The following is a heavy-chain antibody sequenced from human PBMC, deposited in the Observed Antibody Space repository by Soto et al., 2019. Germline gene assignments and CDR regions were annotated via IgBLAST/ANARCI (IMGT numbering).Heavy chain of an antibody. CDR3: AKSPRGEMATD. CDR2: INTYNGMT. V-gene: IGHV1-18*01. J-gene: IGHJ4*02. CDR1: GYTFINYH. Sequence: QVQLVQSGGEVKKPGASVTVSCKASGYTFINYHITWVRQAPGQGLEWMAWINTYNGMTDYAQRFQGRVTMTRDISTSTAYMELRSLVSDDTAVYFGAKSPRGEMATDWGQGTLVTVSS. D-gene: IGHD5-12*01.